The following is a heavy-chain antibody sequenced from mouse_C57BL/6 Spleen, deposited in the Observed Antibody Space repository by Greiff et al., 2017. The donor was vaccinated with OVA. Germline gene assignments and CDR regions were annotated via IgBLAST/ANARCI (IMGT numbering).Heavy chain of an antibody. CDR3: ARGYYDPMDY. J-gene: IGHJ4*01. CDR2: IYPSDSET. V-gene: IGHV1-61*01. D-gene: IGHD2-4*01. CDR1: GYTFTSYW. Sequence: VQLQQSGAELVRPGSSVKLSCKASGYTFTSYWMDWVKQRPGQGLEWIGNIYPSDSETHYNQKFKDKATLTVDKSSSTAYMQLSSLTSEDSAVYYCARGYYDPMDYWGQGTSVTVSS.